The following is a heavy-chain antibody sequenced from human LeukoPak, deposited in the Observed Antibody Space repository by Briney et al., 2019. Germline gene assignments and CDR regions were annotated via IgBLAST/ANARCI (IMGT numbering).Heavy chain of an antibody. CDR3: ARDLKRGYSSGRYSWGTGSSNDY. CDR1: GYTFTSYG. CDR2: ISGYNGNT. V-gene: IGHV1-18*01. D-gene: IGHD6-19*01. J-gene: IGHJ4*02. Sequence: ASVKVSCRASGYTFTSYGISWVRQAPGQGLEWMGWISGYNGNTNYAQQKLQGRVTMTTDTSTSTAYMELRSLRSDDTAVYYCARDLKRGYSSGRYSWGTGSSNDYWGQGTLVTVSS.